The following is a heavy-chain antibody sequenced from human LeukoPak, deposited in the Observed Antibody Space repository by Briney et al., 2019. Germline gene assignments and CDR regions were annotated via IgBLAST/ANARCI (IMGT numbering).Heavy chain of an antibody. CDR3: ARDLPYYYDSSGAVAAFDI. V-gene: IGHV3-21*01. Sequence: GGSLRLSCAASGFTFSGYSMNWVRQAPGKGLEWVSSISSSSSYIYYADSVKGRFTISRDNAKNSLYLQMNSLRAEDTAVYYCARDLPYYYDSSGAVAAFDIWGQGTMVTVSS. J-gene: IGHJ3*02. D-gene: IGHD3-22*01. CDR2: ISSSSSYI. CDR1: GFTFSGYS.